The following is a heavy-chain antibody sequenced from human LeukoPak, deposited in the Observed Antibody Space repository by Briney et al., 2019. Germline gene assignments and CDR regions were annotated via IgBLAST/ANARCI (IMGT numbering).Heavy chain of an antibody. Sequence: SQTLSLTCALSGDSFPSESAAWNWIRQSPSRGLEWLVRTYYRSKWYNDYAVSVKSRISINPDTSKNQFSLQLNSVTPEDTAVYYCGRDGGRGDDFFDYWGQGTLVTVSS. CDR3: GRDGGRGDDFFDY. D-gene: IGHD5-12*01. V-gene: IGHV6-1*01. CDR2: TYYRSKWYN. CDR1: GDSFPSESAA. J-gene: IGHJ4*02.